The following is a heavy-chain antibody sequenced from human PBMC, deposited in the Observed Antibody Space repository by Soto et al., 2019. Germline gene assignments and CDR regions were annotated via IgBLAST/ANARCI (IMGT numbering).Heavy chain of an antibody. CDR3: ARADTVIGVRLVDV. Sequence: QVQLVESGGGVVQPGRSLRLSCATSGFTLSDSGMHWVRQPPGKGLEWVGVIWYDGSNKYYADSVKGRITISRDNSKNTVYLQMNSLRAEDSAVYYCARADTVIGVRLVDVWGQGTTVTVSS. D-gene: IGHD2-21*01. CDR1: GFTLSDSG. V-gene: IGHV3-33*01. J-gene: IGHJ6*02. CDR2: IWYDGSNK.